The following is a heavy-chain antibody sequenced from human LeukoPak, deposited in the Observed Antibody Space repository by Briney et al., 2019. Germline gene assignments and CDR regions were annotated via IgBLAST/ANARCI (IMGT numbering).Heavy chain of an antibody. CDR1: GFTFSTSW. V-gene: IGHV3-23*01. CDR3: AKAGGYCSGGTCYPNWFGP. D-gene: IGHD2-15*01. J-gene: IGHJ5*02. CDR2: ISGSGGNT. Sequence: GGSLRLSCAASGFTFSTSWMHWVRQAPGKGLEWVSVISGSGGNTYYADSVKGRFTISRDNSKNTLYLQMNSLRAEDTAVYYCAKAGGYCSGGTCYPNWFGPWGQGTLVTVSS.